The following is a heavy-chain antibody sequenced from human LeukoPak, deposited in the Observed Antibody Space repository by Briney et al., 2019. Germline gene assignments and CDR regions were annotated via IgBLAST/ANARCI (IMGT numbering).Heavy chain of an antibody. V-gene: IGHV4-39*01. CDR2: INYSGST. D-gene: IGHD3-10*01. J-gene: IGHJ4*02. CDR1: GGSASSTTYY. CDR3: ARYVVYGSGKYYFDY. Sequence: ASETLSLTCTVSGGSASSTTYYWSSIRQPPGKGLEWIASINYSGSTYYNPSLKSRVTISVDTSENQFSLKLSSVTAADTAVYYCARYVVYGSGKYYFDYWGQGTLVTVSS.